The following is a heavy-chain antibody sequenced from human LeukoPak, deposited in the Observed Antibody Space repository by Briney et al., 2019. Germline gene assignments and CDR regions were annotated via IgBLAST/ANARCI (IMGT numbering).Heavy chain of an antibody. D-gene: IGHD3-3*01. J-gene: IGHJ4*02. CDR3: AKDGLQFSEWLLELWY. V-gene: IGHV3-23*01. Sequence: PGGSHRLSCATSGFSFSTYTMSWVRQAPGKGLEWISSISVDGGRTTYADSVKGRFTIFRDITKNTLYLQMNRLRAEDTAVYYCAKDGLQFSEWLLELWYWGKGTMVTV. CDR2: ISVDGGRT. CDR1: GFSFSTYT.